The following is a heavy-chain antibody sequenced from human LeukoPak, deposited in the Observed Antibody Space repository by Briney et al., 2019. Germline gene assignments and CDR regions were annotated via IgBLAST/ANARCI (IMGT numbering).Heavy chain of an antibody. Sequence: ASVKVSCKASGYTFTSYGIIWVRQAPGQGLEWMGWVSAYNGNTNYAQKLQGRVTMTTDTSTSTAYMELRSLRSDDTAVYYCARDLWMEAVANYDYYYGMDVWGKGTTVTVSS. CDR3: ARDLWMEAVANYDYYYGMDV. CDR1: GYTFTSYG. CDR2: VSAYNGNT. J-gene: IGHJ6*04. D-gene: IGHD6-19*01. V-gene: IGHV1-18*04.